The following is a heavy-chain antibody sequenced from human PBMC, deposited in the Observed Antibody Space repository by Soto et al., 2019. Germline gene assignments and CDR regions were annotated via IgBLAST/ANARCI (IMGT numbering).Heavy chain of an antibody. J-gene: IGHJ4*02. CDR1: GGSIRSYY. CDR2: IYYSGST. Sequence: PSETLSLTCTVSGGSIRSYYWSWIRQPPGKGLEWIGYIYYSGSTNYNPSLKSRVTISVDTSKNQFSLKLSSVTAADTAVYYCARSMSGSYYHYWGQGTLVTVPS. D-gene: IGHD1-26*01. CDR3: ARSMSGSYYHY. V-gene: IGHV4-59*08.